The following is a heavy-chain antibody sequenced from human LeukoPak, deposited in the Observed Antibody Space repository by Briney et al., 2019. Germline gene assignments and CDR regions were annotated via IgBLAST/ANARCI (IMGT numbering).Heavy chain of an antibody. J-gene: IGHJ4*02. CDR3: ARGSAVAGIMGLDY. V-gene: IGHV3-21*01. CDR2: NRSSGTYI. Sequence: GGSLRLSCAVSGFSFSSYSTNWVRQTPGKGLQWVSSNRSSGTYIYYADSVKGRFTISRDNAKNSVYLQMNSLRAEDTAVYYCARGSAVAGIMGLDYWGQGTLVTVSS. CDR1: GFSFSSYS. D-gene: IGHD6-19*01.